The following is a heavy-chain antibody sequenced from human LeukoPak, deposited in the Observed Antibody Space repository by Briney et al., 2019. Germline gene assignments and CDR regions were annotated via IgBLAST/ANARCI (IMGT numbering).Heavy chain of an antibody. Sequence: ASVKVSCKASGYTFTNYGISWVRQAPGQGLEWVAWISLATGAPSYAQKFQGRVTLTTDTSTSTAYVELRSLKSDDMAVYYCARDIGLVRGIIMAHWGQGTQVTVSS. V-gene: IGHV1-18*03. J-gene: IGHJ4*02. CDR3: ARDIGLVRGIIMAH. CDR1: GYTFTNYG. CDR2: ISLATGAP. D-gene: IGHD3-10*01.